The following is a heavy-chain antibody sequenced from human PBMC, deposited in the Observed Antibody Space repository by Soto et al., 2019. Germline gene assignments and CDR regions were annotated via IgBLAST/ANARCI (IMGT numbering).Heavy chain of an antibody. CDR3: ARLASGWQYYYFDF. D-gene: IGHD6-19*01. V-gene: IGHV4-34*01. J-gene: IGHJ2*01. CDR2: INHSGST. Sequence: QVQLQQWGAGLLKPSETLSLTCAVYGGSFSPYFWSWIRQPPGKGLEWIGEINHSGSTNYNPSLTRRATLSVDTSINQVTLKLTSVTAADTAVNTCARLASGWQYYYFDFWGRGTPVTVSS. CDR1: GGSFSPYF.